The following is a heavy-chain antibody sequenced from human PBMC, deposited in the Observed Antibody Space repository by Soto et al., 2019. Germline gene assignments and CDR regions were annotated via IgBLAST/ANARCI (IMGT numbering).Heavy chain of an antibody. CDR3: ARDPAP. CDR2: IYNSGTT. Sequence: QVQLQESGPGLVKPSETLSLTCTVSGGSITRGGYYWSWIRQHPGKGREWIGYIYNSGTTYYNPSPKSRVTISVDTSKNQFSLKLTSVTAADTAVYYCARDPAPWGQGTLVTVSS. J-gene: IGHJ5*02. V-gene: IGHV4-31*03. CDR1: GGSITRGGYY.